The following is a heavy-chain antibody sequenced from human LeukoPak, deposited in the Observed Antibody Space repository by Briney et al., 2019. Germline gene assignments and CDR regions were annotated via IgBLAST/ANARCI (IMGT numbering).Heavy chain of an antibody. CDR3: AREGLSYGSGSSRSSLYYYYYYMDV. CDR2: IRYDGSNK. J-gene: IGHJ6*03. D-gene: IGHD3-10*01. CDR1: GFTFSSYG. Sequence: GGSLRLSCAASGFTFSSYGMHWVRQAPGKGLEWVAFIRYDGSNKYYADSVKGRFTISRDNSKNTLYLQMNSLRAEDTAVYYCAREGLSYGSGSSRSSLYYYYYYMDVWGKGTTVTISS. V-gene: IGHV3-30*02.